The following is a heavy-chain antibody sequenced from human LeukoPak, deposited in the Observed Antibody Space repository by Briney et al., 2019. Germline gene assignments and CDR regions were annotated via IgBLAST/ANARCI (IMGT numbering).Heavy chain of an antibody. CDR2: ISYGGSNK. CDR3: AREEYYYDSSGYPQQ. Sequence: QPGRSLRLSCAASGLTFSSYGMHWVRQAPGKGLEWVAVISYGGSNKYYADSVKGQFTISRDNSKNTLSLQMNSLRAEDTAVYYCAREEYYYDSSGYPQQWGQGTLVTVSS. D-gene: IGHD3-22*01. V-gene: IGHV3-30*03. CDR1: GLTFSSYG. J-gene: IGHJ4*02.